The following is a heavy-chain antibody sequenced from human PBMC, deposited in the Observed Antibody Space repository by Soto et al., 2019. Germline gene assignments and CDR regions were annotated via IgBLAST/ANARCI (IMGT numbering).Heavy chain of an antibody. CDR3: ARPGNGYKAIYYGLDV. V-gene: IGHV5-51*01. J-gene: IGHJ6*02. D-gene: IGHD5-18*01. CDR2: IYPGDSDT. CDR1: GYSFTSYW. Sequence: GESLKISCKGSGYSFTSYWIGLVRHMPGKGLEWMGVIYPGDSDTRYSPSFQGQVTISTDKSITTAYLHLSRLKASDTAMYYFARPGNGYKAIYYGLDVWGQGTTVTVSS.